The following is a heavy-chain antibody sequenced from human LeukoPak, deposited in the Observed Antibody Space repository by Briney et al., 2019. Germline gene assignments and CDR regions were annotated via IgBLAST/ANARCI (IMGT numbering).Heavy chain of an antibody. J-gene: IGHJ4*02. CDR2: IYYSGST. CDR3: ARGGDGYNFWTPPFDY. V-gene: IGHV4-39*07. CDR1: GGSISSSSYY. Sequence: PSETLSLTCTVSGGSISSSSYYWGWIRQPPGKGLEWIGSIYYSGSTYYNPSLKSRVTISVDTSKNQFSLKLSSVTAADTAVYYCARGGDGYNFWTPPFDYWGQGTLVTVSS. D-gene: IGHD5-24*01.